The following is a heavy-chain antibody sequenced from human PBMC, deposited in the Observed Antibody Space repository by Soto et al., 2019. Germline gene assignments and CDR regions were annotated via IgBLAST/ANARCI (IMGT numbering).Heavy chain of an antibody. J-gene: IGHJ6*04. CDR2: IYYSGST. D-gene: IGHD3-3*01. CDR3: ARGGQYYDFWSGDYYYYGMDV. CDR1: GGSISSYY. Sequence: ASETLSLTCTVSGGSISSYYWSWIRQPPGKGLEWIGYIYYSGSTNYNPSLKSRVTISVDTSKNQFSLKLSSVTAADTAVYYCARGGQYYDFWSGDYYYYGMDVWGKGTTVTVSS. V-gene: IGHV4-59*01.